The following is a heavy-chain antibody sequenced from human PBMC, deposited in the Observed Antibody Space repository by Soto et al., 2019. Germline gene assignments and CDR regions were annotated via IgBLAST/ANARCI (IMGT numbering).Heavy chain of an antibody. CDR2: LNMDGSTT. Sequence: EVQLVESGGGLVQPGGSLRLSCAASGFTFSSHWMHWVRQAPGKGLVWVARLNMDGSTTNYADSVKGRSTISRDNARDTVYLQMNSLRPEDPAVYYCARGLTGYYAMDVWGQGTTVTVSS. CDR1: GFTFSSHW. CDR3: ARGLTGYYAMDV. J-gene: IGHJ6*02. V-gene: IGHV3-74*01. D-gene: IGHD6-13*01.